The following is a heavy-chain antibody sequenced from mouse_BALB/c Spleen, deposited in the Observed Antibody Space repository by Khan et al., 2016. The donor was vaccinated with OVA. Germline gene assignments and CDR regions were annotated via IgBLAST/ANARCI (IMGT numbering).Heavy chain of an antibody. Sequence: QVQLQQSGPELKKPGETVKISCKASGYTFTTYGMNWVKQAPGKGLKWMGWINTYTGEPTYADDFKGRFAFSLETSASTAYLQINNLKNEYTATYFCARPPYFSYVMVYWGQGTSVTVAS. CDR1: GYTFTTYG. D-gene: IGHD2-10*01. CDR2: INTYTGEP. J-gene: IGHJ4*01. CDR3: ARPPYFSYVMVY. V-gene: IGHV9-3-1*01.